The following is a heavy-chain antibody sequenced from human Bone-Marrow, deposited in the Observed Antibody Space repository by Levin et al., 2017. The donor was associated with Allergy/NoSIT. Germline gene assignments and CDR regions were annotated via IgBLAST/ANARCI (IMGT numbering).Heavy chain of an antibody. D-gene: IGHD3-10*01. J-gene: IGHJ3*02. CDR2: IPYRGTKT. CDR1: GINLGRYD. V-gene: IGHV3-30*04. Sequence: AGGSLRLSCAASGINLGRYDLHWVRQGPGKGLEWVTAIPYRGTKTYYADSAKGRFTISRDTSKNTLFLQMNSLRPEDTAMYYCATSQIPGSFFAGSFDIWGQGTMVTVSS. CDR3: ATSQIPGSFFAGSFDI.